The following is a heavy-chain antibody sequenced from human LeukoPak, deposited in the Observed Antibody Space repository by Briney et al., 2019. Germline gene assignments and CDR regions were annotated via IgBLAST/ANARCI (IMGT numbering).Heavy chain of an antibody. CDR2: ISSSSSTI. J-gene: IGHJ3*02. CDR3: ARQADYIPGGAFDI. CDR1: GFTFSSYS. V-gene: IGHV3-48*01. Sequence: GGSLRLSCAASGFTFSSYSMNWVRQAPGKGLEWVSYISSSSSTIYYADSAKGRFTISRDNAKNSLYLQMNSLRAEDTAVYYCARQADYIPGGAFDIWGQGTMVTVSS. D-gene: IGHD4-11*01.